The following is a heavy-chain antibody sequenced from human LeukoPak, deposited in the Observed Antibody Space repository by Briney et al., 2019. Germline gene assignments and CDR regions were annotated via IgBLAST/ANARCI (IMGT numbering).Heavy chain of an antibody. CDR3: ASRGCSSTSCYERGHWFDP. Sequence: SETLSLTCAVYGGSFSGYYWSWIRQPPGKGLEWIGEINHSGSTNYNLSLKSRVTISVDTSKNQFSLRLSSVTAADTAVYYCASRGCSSTSCYERGHWFDPWGQGTLVTVSS. J-gene: IGHJ5*02. CDR1: GGSFSGYY. CDR2: INHSGST. D-gene: IGHD2-2*01. V-gene: IGHV4-34*01.